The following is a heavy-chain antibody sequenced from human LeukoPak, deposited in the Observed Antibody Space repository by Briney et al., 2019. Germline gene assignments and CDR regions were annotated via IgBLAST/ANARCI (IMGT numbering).Heavy chain of an antibody. D-gene: IGHD2-2*01. Sequence: PSETLSLTCTVSGGSISSGGYYWSWIRQHPGKGLEWHGYIYYSGSTYYNPSLKSRVTISVDTSKNQFSLKLSSVTAADTAVYYCARDMAVDCSSTSCYSAFDIWGQGTMVTVSS. J-gene: IGHJ3*02. CDR2: IYYSGST. V-gene: IGHV4-31*03. CDR1: GGSISSGGYY. CDR3: ARDMAVDCSSTSCYSAFDI.